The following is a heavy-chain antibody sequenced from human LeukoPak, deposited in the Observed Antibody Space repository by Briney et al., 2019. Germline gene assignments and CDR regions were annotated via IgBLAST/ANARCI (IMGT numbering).Heavy chain of an antibody. CDR1: GGSINSYY. J-gene: IGHJ3*02. V-gene: IGHV4-59*08. CDR2: IYYTGGET. D-gene: IGHD1-14*01. Sequence: PSETLSLTCTVSGGSINSYYWSWIRQPPGKGLEWIGYIYYTGGETNYNPSLKSRLTISVDTPNNKFSLMLTSVTAADTAVYYCARQPGGTAAFDIWAQGTMVTVSS. CDR3: ARQPGGTAAFDI.